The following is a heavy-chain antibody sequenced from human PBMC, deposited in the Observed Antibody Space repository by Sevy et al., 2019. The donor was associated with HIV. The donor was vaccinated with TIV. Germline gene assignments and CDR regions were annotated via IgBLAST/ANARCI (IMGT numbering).Heavy chain of an antibody. D-gene: IGHD3-10*01. Sequence: GGSLRLSCAASGFTFSSYAMSWVRQAPGKGLEWVSAISGSGGSTYYADSVKGRFTISRDNSKNTLYLQMNSLRAEDTAVYYCAKDQSEHYYGSGILDVWGQGTTVTVSS. CDR2: ISGSGGST. CDR1: GFTFSSYA. CDR3: AKDQSEHYYGSGILDV. J-gene: IGHJ6*02. V-gene: IGHV3-23*01.